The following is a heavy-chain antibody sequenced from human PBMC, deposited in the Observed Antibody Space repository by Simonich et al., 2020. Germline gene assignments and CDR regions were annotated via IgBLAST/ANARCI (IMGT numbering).Heavy chain of an antibody. D-gene: IGHD6-13*01. CDR1: GYSISSGYY. Sequence: QVQLQESGPGLVKPSETLSLTFAVSGYSISSGYYWGWIRRPPGKGLEWIGSIYHRGSTYYNPSLKSRVTISVDTSKNQFSLKLSSVTAADTAVYYCARVGYSNYYYYGMDVWGQGTTVTVSS. CDR2: IYHRGST. V-gene: IGHV4-38-2*01. J-gene: IGHJ6*02. CDR3: ARVGYSNYYYYGMDV.